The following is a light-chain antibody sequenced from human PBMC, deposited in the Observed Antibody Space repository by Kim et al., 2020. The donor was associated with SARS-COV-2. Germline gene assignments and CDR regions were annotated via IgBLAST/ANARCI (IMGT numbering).Light chain of an antibody. V-gene: IGLV3-19*01. CDR1: SLRSYY. CDR3: QSRDSGGNVL. CDR2: GRN. Sequence: SSELTQDPAVSVALGQTVRITCQGDSLRSYYATWYQQRPRQAPVLVIYGRNNRPSGIPDRFSGSSSRNTASLTISGAQAGDEADFYCQSRDSGGNVLFGGGTQLTVL. J-gene: IGLJ2*01.